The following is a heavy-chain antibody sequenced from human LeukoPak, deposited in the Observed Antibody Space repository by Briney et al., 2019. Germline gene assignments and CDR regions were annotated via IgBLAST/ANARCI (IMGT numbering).Heavy chain of an antibody. CDR3: ARSDYYYGSSGYYYSFDY. Sequence: ASVKVSCKASGYTFTRYYMHWVRQAPGQGLEWMSWINPNSGSTNYAQKIHSRVTMTRDTSISTAYMELSRLRSDDAAVYYCARSDYYYGSSGYYYSFDYWGQGTLVTVSS. CDR2: INPNSGST. D-gene: IGHD3-22*01. V-gene: IGHV1-2*02. J-gene: IGHJ4*02. CDR1: GYTFTRYY.